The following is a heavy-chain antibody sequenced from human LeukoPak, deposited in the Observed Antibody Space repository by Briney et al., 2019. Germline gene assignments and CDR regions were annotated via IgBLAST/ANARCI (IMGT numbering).Heavy chain of an antibody. D-gene: IGHD6-19*01. V-gene: IGHV1-2*02. CDR1: GYTFTGYY. CDR2: INPNSGGT. Sequence: ASVKVSCKASGYTFTGYYMHWVRQAPGQGLEWMGWINPNSGGTNYAQKFQGRVTMTRDTSISTAYMELSRLRSDDTAVYYCARDQWSIAVAGTDWFDPWGQGTLVTASS. CDR3: ARDQWSIAVAGTDWFDP. J-gene: IGHJ5*02.